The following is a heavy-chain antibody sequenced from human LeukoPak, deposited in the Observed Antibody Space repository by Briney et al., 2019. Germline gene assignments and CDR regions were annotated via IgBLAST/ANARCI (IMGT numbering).Heavy chain of an antibody. V-gene: IGHV3-21*01. CDR3: ARVVVVAATDYFDY. CDR1: GFTFSSYS. Sequence: GGSLRLSCAASGFTFSSYSMNWVRQAPGKGLEWVSSISSSSSYIYYAVSVKGRFTISRDNAKNSLYLQMNSLRAEDTAVYYCARVVVVAATDYFDYWGQGTLVTVSS. J-gene: IGHJ4*02. CDR2: ISSSSSYI. D-gene: IGHD2-15*01.